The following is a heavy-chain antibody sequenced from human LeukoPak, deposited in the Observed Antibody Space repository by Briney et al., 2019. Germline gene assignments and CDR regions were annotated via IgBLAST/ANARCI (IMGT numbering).Heavy chain of an antibody. CDR2: ISGSGGTT. V-gene: IGHV3-23*01. D-gene: IGHD3-10*01. Sequence: GGSLRLSCAPSGFTFSSYAMNWVRQAPGKGLEWVSGISGSGGTTYYADSVKGRFSISRDNSKNTLYLQMTSLRAEDTAVYFCAKSHGSYFYGMDVWGQGTTVTVSS. CDR3: AKSHGSYFYGMDV. J-gene: IGHJ6*02. CDR1: GFTFSSYA.